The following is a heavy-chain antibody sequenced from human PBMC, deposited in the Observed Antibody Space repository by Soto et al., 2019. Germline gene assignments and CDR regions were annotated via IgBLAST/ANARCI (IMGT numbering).Heavy chain of an antibody. CDR3: GMSDGPYFYSFIDV. J-gene: IGHJ6*02. CDR1: GGPFSSHA. D-gene: IGHD2-21*01. CDR2: IIPLLGTT. Sequence: QVQVEQSGAEVKKPGSSLKVSCKTSGGPFSSHAFNWVRQARGHGLEWMGGIIPLLGTTTYAQKFQDRVTFTADESTRTVYIELRSLRSEDTANYFCGMSDGPYFYSFIDVWGRGTTVTVSS. V-gene: IGHV1-69*01.